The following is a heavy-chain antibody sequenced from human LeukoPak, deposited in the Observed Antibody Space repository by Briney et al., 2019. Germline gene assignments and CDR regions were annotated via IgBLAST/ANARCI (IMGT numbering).Heavy chain of an antibody. D-gene: IGHD5-12*01. CDR1: GGSFSDYY. V-gene: IGHV4-34*01. CDR2: INHSGST. CDR3: ARRVAI. J-gene: IGHJ3*02. Sequence: PSETLSLTCAVYGGSFSDYYWSWIRQPPGKGLEWIGEINHSGSTNYNPSLKSRVTISVDTSKNQFSLKLSSVTAADTAVYYCARRVAIWGQGTMVTVSS.